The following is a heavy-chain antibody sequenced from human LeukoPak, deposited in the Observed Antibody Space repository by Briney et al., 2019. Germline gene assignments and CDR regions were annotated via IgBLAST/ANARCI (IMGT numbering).Heavy chain of an antibody. D-gene: IGHD6-19*01. Sequence: QSGGSLRLSCAASGFTFSSYAMHWVRQAPGKGLEWVAVISYDGSNKYYADSVKGRFTISRDNSKNTLYLQMNSLRAEDTAVYYCARDYYIVEYSSGWYGNPQHWGQGTLVTVSS. J-gene: IGHJ1*01. CDR2: ISYDGSNK. CDR3: ARDYYIVEYSSGWYGNPQH. CDR1: GFTFSSYA. V-gene: IGHV3-30*04.